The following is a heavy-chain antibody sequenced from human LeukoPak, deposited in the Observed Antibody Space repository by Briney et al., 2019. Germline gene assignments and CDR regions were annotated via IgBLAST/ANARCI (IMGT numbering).Heavy chain of an antibody. V-gene: IGHV3-23*01. CDR3: AKASQWTSDY. CDR1: GFSFSNYA. CDR2: ISSSGGST. Sequence: GGSLRLSCAASGFSFSNYAMSWVRQAPGKGLEWVSAISSSGGSTYYADSVKGRFTITRDNSKNTLYLQMNSLRAEDTAVYYCAKASQWTSDYWGQGTLVTVSS. J-gene: IGHJ4*02. D-gene: IGHD6-19*01.